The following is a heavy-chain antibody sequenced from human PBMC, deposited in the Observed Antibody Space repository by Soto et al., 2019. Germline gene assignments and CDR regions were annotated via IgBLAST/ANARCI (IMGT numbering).Heavy chain of an antibody. V-gene: IGHV1-18*01. Sequence: QVQLVQSGAEVKKPGASVKVSCKASGYTFTSYGISWVRQAPGQGLEWMGWINAYNGNTNYAQKLQGRVTMTTDTSTSTAYMELRSLRSDDTAVYYCARGSYSSSSHYYYYYGMDVWGQGTTVTVSS. D-gene: IGHD6-13*01. CDR2: INAYNGNT. CDR1: GYTFTSYG. J-gene: IGHJ6*02. CDR3: ARGSYSSSSHYYYYYGMDV.